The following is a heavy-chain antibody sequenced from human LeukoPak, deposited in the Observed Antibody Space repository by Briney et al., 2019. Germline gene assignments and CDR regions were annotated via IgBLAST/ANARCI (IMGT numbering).Heavy chain of an antibody. V-gene: IGHV4-34*01. CDR1: GGSFSGYY. CDR2: INHSGST. J-gene: IGHJ2*01. Sequence: SETLSLTCAVHGGSFSGYYWSWIRQPPGKGLEWIGEINHSGSTNYNPSLKSRVTISVDTSKNQFSLKLSSVTAADTAVYYCARVSSSWYQDWYFDLWGRGTLVTVSS. D-gene: IGHD6-13*01. CDR3: ARVSSSWYQDWYFDL.